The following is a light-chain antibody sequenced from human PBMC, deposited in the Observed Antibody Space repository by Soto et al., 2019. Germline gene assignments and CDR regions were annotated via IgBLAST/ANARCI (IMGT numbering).Light chain of an antibody. J-gene: IGKJ1*01. V-gene: IGKV3-11*01. CDR1: QSVDNY. Sequence: EIKLTQTPATLSLYTGERATLSCRASQSVDNYLVWYQQKPGQAPTLLIYDASNRATGIPARFSGSGSGTEFTLTISSLEPEDFAVYYCQQRIDWPPAWAFGQGTMVDIK. CDR3: QQRIDWPPAWA. CDR2: DAS.